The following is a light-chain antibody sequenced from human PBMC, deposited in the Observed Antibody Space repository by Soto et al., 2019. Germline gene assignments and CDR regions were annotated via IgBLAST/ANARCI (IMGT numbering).Light chain of an antibody. Sequence: VVTHSAGTLSLSPGEIATLSGRAIHSVSNNYLACYQQKPCQAPRLLIYGASNRATGIPDRFSGSGSGTDFTLTISRLEPEDFAVSYCPPYDRWPFGQRTKLDIK. CDR2: GAS. V-gene: IGKV3-20*01. CDR1: HSVSNNY. J-gene: IGKJ1*01. CDR3: PPYDRWP.